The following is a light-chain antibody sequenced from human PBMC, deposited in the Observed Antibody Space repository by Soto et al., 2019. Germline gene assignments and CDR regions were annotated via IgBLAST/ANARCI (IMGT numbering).Light chain of an antibody. J-gene: IGKJ5*01. V-gene: IGKV3-11*01. Sequence: EIVLTQSPSTLSLSPGERATLSCRASQSVSSYLAWYQQKPGQAPTLLIYDASNRATVIPARFSGSGSGTDFAPPISSLEPEDFAVYYCQQRSNWPPITFGQGTRLEI. CDR3: QQRSNWPPIT. CDR2: DAS. CDR1: QSVSSY.